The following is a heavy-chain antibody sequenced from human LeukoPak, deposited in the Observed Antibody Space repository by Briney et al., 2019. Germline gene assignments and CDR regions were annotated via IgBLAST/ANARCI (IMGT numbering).Heavy chain of an antibody. CDR3: XKXXLVDVRGVIMKYYFDY. V-gene: IGHV3-23*01. Sequence: GGSLRLSCAASGFTFSSYGMSWVRQAPGKGLEWVSAISGSGGSTYYADSVKGRFTISRDNSKNTLYLQMNSLRAEDTAVYYXXKXXLVDVRGVIMKYYFDYWGQGTLVTVSS. CDR2: ISGSGGST. D-gene: IGHD3-10*01. J-gene: IGHJ4*02. CDR1: GFTFSSYG.